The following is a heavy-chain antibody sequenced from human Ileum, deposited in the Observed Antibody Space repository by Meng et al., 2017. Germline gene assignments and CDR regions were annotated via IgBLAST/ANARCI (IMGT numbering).Heavy chain of an antibody. D-gene: IGHD1-26*01. J-gene: IGHJ4*02. CDR3: ARRIRGGSYLG. Sequence: QLQLMQWGAGMLKPSETLSLTCNVYGDSITDYYWNWIRQPPGKGLEWIGEIHYSGSTNYNPSLESRVTISEDTSQKQFSLRLSSVTAADTAVYYCARRIRGGSYLGWGQGTLVTVSS. CDR1: GDSITDYY. V-gene: IGHV4-34*01. CDR2: IHYSGST.